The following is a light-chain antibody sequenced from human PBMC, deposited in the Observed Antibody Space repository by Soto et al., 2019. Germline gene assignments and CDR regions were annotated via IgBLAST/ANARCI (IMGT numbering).Light chain of an antibody. CDR2: AAS. CDR1: QSVTSSY. Sequence: EIVLTQSPGTLSLSPGERVTVSCRASQSVTSSYLAWYRQKPGQAPRLLIYAASSRATGIPDRFSGSGSGTDFTLTISRLEPEDFAVYYCQQYGSSPQSFGQGTNLEIK. CDR3: QQYGSSPQS. V-gene: IGKV3-20*01. J-gene: IGKJ2*01.